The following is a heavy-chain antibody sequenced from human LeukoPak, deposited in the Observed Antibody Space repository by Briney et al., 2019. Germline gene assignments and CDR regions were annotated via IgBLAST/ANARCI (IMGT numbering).Heavy chain of an antibody. CDR3: AKDPLSGYSSSWSTLRCDY. CDR2: IRYDGSNK. V-gene: IGHV3-30*02. CDR1: GFTFSSFG. Sequence: GGSLRLSCAASGFTFSSFGMHLVRQAPGKGLEWVAFIRYDGSNKYYGDSVKGRFTISRDNSKNTLYLQMNSLRAEDTAVYYCAKDPLSGYSSSWSTLRCDYWGQGTLVTVSS. J-gene: IGHJ4*02. D-gene: IGHD6-13*01.